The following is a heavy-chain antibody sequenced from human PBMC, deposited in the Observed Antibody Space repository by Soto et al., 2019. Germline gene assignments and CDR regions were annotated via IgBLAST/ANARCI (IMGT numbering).Heavy chain of an antibody. Sequence: SETLSLTCTVSGGSISSYYWSWIRQPPGEGLEWIGYVYYNGDTNYNPSLTSRVAISLDTSKNHFSLNLSFVPVGDTAVYYCARATSYRNWFDPWGQGTLVPVSS. CDR1: GGSISSYY. D-gene: IGHD3-10*01. CDR2: VYYNGDT. CDR3: ARATSYRNWFDP. V-gene: IGHV4-59*01. J-gene: IGHJ5*02.